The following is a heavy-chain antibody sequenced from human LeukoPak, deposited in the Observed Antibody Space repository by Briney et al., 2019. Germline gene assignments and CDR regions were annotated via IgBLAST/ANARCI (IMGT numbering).Heavy chain of an antibody. V-gene: IGHV3-33*01. CDR3: ACERWHTSPALRYYRMVV. CDR2: IGYDGSDR. J-gene: IGHJ6*01. CDR1: GFTFSNYG. Sequence: GGSLRLSCAASGFTFSNYGMHCVREAAGKGREGGSGIGYDGSDRYYADSVKGRFTISRDNSKNPLYLQMTSLTAEDTAVYYCACERWHTSPALRYYRMVVWGQGTTLSV. D-gene: IGHD2-15*01.